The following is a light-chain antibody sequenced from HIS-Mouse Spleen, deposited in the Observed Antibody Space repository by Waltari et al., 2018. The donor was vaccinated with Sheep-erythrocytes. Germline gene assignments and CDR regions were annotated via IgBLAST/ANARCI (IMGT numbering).Light chain of an antibody. CDR2: LGS. CDR1: PRLLHSNGYNY. CDR3: MQALQTPIFT. V-gene: IGKV2-28*01. J-gene: IGKJ3*01. Sequence: DIVMTQSPLSLPVTPGEPASISCRSSPRLLHSNGYNYLDWYLQKPGQSPQLLIYLGSNRASGVPDRFSGSGSGTDFTLKISRVEAEDVGVYYCMQALQTPIFTFGPGTKVDIK.